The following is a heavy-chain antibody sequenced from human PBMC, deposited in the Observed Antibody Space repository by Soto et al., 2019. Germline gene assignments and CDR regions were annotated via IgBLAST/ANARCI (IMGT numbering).Heavy chain of an antibody. CDR2: IKSKTDGGTT. V-gene: IGHV3-15*07. CDR3: TTDLRGYSYGPFDY. D-gene: IGHD5-18*01. Sequence: PGGSLRLSCAASGFTFSNAWMNWVRQAPGRGLEWVGRIKSKTDGGTTDYAAPVKGRFTISRDDSKNTLYLQMNSLKTEDTAVYYCTTDLRGYSYGPFDYWGQGTLVTVSS. CDR1: GFTFSNAW. J-gene: IGHJ4*02.